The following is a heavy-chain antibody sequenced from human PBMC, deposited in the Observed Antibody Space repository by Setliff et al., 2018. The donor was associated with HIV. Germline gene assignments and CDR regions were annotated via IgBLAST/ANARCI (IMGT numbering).Heavy chain of an antibody. D-gene: IGHD2-2*01. CDR1: GDSISSDYYF. J-gene: IGHJ6*03. CDR3: ARTKDCSSSSCPGTHHYYYMDV. CDR2: IYYSGSP. V-gene: IGHV4-39*01. Sequence: SETLALTCTVYGDSISSDYYFWGWIRPPPGKGLEWIGTIYYSGSPYFNPSLPSRLHISVDTSKTQFSLKLSSVTAADTAVYYCARTKDCSSSSCPGTHHYYYMDVWGKGKKGTVSS.